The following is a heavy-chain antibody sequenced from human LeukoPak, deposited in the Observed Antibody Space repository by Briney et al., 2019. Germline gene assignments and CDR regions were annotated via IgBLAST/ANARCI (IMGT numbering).Heavy chain of an antibody. V-gene: IGHV3-23*01. D-gene: IGHD4-11*01. J-gene: IGHJ4*02. CDR3: AKVGDYSNYYDY. Sequence: PGGSLRLSCAASGFTFSGYAMSWVSQALGKGLEWVSAMSANGDSTYYVDSVRGRFTISRDNSKNTLYLQMNSLRAEDTAVYYCAKVGDYSNYYDYWGQGTLVTVSS. CDR2: MSANGDST. CDR1: GFTFSGYA.